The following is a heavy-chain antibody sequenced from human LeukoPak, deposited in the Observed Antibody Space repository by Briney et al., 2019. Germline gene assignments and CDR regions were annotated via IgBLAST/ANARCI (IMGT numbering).Heavy chain of an antibody. D-gene: IGHD6-13*01. CDR1: GGSISSGGYY. Sequence: SQTLSLTCTVSGGSISSGGYYWSWIRQHPGKGLEWIGYIYYSGSTYYNPSLKSRVTISVDTSKNQFSLKLSSVTAADTAVYYCARAAAAAEYYFDYWGQGTLVTVSS. CDR2: IYYSGST. V-gene: IGHV4-31*03. J-gene: IGHJ4*02. CDR3: ARAAAAAEYYFDY.